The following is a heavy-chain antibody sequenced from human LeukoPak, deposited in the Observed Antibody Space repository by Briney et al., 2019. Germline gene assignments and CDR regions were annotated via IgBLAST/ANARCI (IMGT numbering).Heavy chain of an antibody. CDR1: GGSFSGYY. J-gene: IGHJ4*02. CDR2: INHSGST. V-gene: IGHV4-34*01. CDR3: ARYSIAAAATFDY. Sequence: SETLSLTCAVYGGSFSGYYWSWIRQPPGKGLEWIGEINHSGSTNYNPSLKSRVTISVDTSKNQFSLKLSSVTAADTAVYYCARYSIAAAATFDYWGQGTLVTVSS. D-gene: IGHD6-13*01.